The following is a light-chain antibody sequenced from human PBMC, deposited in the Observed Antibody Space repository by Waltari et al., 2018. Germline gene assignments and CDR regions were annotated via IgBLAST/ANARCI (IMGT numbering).Light chain of an antibody. CDR2: DVI. CDR1: SSDIGGYNY. CDR3: TSYESGGTWV. J-gene: IGLJ3*02. Sequence: QSALTQPASVSGSPGQSITISCTGTSSDIGGYNYVSWYQQHPGKAPKVMIYDVIKRPSVFSYRFSGSKSGNTASLTISGLQADDEADYYCTSYESGGTWVFGGGTKVTV. V-gene: IGLV2-14*03.